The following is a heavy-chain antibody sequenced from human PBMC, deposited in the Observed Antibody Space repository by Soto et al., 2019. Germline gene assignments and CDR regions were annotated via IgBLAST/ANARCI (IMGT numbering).Heavy chain of an antibody. CDR3: ARIVGATDNFDY. J-gene: IGHJ4*02. D-gene: IGHD1-26*01. Sequence: SVKVSCKASGGTFSIYAISWVRQAPGQGLEWMGGIIPIFGTANYAQKFQGRVTITADKSTSTAYMELSSLRSEDTAVYYCARIVGATDNFDYWGQGTQVPVSS. CDR2: IIPIFGTA. V-gene: IGHV1-69*06. CDR1: GGTFSIYA.